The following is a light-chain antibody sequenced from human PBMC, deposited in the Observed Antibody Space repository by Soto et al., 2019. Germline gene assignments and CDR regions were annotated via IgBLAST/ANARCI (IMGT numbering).Light chain of an antibody. Sequence: QSVLTQPPSVSGAPGQRVTISCTGSSSNIGAGYDVHWYQQLPGTAPKLLIYGNSNRPSGVPDRFSGSKSDTSASLAITGLQSEDEADYYCQCCDSTLSGWVFGGGTKVTVL. CDR2: GNS. CDR3: QCCDSTLSGWV. J-gene: IGLJ3*02. CDR1: SSNIGAGYD. V-gene: IGLV1-40*01.